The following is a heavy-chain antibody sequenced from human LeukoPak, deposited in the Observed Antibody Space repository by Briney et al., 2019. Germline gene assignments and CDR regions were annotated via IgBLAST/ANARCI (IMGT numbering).Heavy chain of an antibody. Sequence: GGSLRLSCTVSGFTVSTNSMSWVRQAPGKGLEWVSFIYSGGNTHYSDSVKGRFTISRDNSKSTLYLQMNSLRADDTAVYYCARRAGEYSHPYDYWGQGTLVTVSS. V-gene: IGHV3-53*01. CDR3: ARRAGEYSHPYDY. D-gene: IGHD4-17*01. CDR1: GFTVSTNS. J-gene: IGHJ4*02. CDR2: IYSGGNT.